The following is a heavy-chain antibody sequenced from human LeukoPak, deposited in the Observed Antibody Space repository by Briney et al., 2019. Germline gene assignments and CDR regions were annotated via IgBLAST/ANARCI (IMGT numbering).Heavy chain of an antibody. J-gene: IGHJ4*02. V-gene: IGHV1-8*03. CDR1: GYTFTSYD. Sequence: SVKVSCKASGYTFTSYDINWVRQATGQGLEWMGWMNPNSGNTGYAQKFQGRVTITRNTSISTAYMELSSLRSEDTAVYYCARAPSYDILTGYYIPRRYFDYWGQGTLVTVSS. D-gene: IGHD3-9*01. CDR2: MNPNSGNT. CDR3: ARAPSYDILTGYYIPRRYFDY.